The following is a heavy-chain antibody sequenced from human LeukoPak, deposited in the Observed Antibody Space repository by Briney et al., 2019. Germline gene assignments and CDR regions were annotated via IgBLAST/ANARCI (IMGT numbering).Heavy chain of an antibody. CDR1: GFTFSSYS. CDR3: ASIVVVTATKSNYYYGMDV. J-gene: IGHJ6*02. V-gene: IGHV3-21*06. D-gene: IGHD2-21*02. CDR2: ISSSSSYI. Sequence: GGSLRLSWAASGFTFSSYSMNGVRQAPGKGLEWVSSISSSSSYIYYADSVKGRFTISRDNAKNSLYLQMNSLRAEDTAVYYCASIVVVTATKSNYYYGMDVGGQGTTVTVSS.